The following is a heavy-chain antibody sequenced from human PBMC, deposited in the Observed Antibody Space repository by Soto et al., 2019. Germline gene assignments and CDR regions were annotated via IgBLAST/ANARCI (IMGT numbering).Heavy chain of an antibody. CDR2: IIPILGIA. Sequence: QVQLVQSGAEVKKPGSSVKVSCKASGGTFSSYTISWVRQAPGQGLEWMGRIIPILGIANYAQKFQGRVTITADKSTSTAYRELSSLRSEDTAVYYCARMDWNDSPVGDAFDIWGQGTMVTVSS. D-gene: IGHD1-1*01. J-gene: IGHJ3*02. CDR3: ARMDWNDSPVGDAFDI. CDR1: GGTFSSYT. V-gene: IGHV1-69*02.